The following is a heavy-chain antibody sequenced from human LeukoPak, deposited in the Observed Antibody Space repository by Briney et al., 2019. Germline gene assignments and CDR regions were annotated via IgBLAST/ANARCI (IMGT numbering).Heavy chain of an antibody. D-gene: IGHD1-1*01. CDR3: AKVRSGSANWALRIFDN. Sequence: GGSLRLPCAASGFTFSSYWMSWVRQAPGKGLEWVASISPAGGTTYYADYVKGRFTISRDNSNNTLFVHMNSLRAEDTAVYYCAKVRSGSANWALRIFDNWGQGTLVTVSS. J-gene: IGHJ4*02. CDR2: ISPAGGTT. CDR1: GFTFSSYW. V-gene: IGHV3-23*01.